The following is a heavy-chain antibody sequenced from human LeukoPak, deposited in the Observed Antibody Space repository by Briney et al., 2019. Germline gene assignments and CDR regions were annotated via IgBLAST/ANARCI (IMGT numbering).Heavy chain of an antibody. CDR2: IKPRTQGGTT. V-gene: IGHV3-15*01. D-gene: IGHD6-19*01. J-gene: IGHJ3*02. CDR3: AAGTPGAGSGTFDI. Sequence: GGSLRHSCAASGFTFTDAWMTWVRQPPGKGLEWVGRIKPRTQGGTTDYAAPVKGRFTISRDDSKNTLYLQMNSLKTEDITVYYCAAGTPGAGSGTFDIWGQGTMVTVSS. CDR1: GFTFTDAW.